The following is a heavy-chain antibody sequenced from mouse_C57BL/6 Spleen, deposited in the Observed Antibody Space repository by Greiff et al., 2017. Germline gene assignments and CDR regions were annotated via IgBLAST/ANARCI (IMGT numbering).Heavy chain of an antibody. Sequence: QVHVKQSGAELVRPGTSVKVSCKASGYAFTNYLIEWVKQRPGQGLEWIGVINPGSGGTNYNEKFKGKAKLTADKSSSTAYMQLSSLTSEDSAVYFCARGGRDYFDYWGQGTTLTVSS. D-gene: IGHD1-1*02. CDR1: GYAFTNYL. V-gene: IGHV1-54*01. CDR3: ARGGRDYFDY. J-gene: IGHJ2*01. CDR2: INPGSGGT.